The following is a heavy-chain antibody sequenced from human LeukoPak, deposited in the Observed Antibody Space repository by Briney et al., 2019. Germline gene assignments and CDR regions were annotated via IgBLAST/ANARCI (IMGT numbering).Heavy chain of an antibody. D-gene: IGHD2-21*01. Sequence: SSVKVSYKASGYTITDYYLHWVRQAPGQGLEWMGWIIPNTGGTNYPQRFQDWVTISSDTSISTAYMELSSLRSDDTAVYYCARGSPSYSQWHFDLWGRGTLVTVSS. J-gene: IGHJ2*01. CDR1: GYTITDYY. CDR3: ARGSPSYSQWHFDL. V-gene: IGHV1-2*04. CDR2: IIPNTGGT.